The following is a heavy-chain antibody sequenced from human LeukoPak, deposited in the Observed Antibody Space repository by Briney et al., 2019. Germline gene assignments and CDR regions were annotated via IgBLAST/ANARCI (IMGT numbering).Heavy chain of an antibody. CDR3: AKDLDYDLNDAFDI. D-gene: IGHD3-3*01. CDR1: RFTFSSYS. Sequence: GGSLRLSCAASRFTFSSYSMNWVRQAPGKGLEWVAFIRYDGSNKYYADSVKGRFTISRDNAKNSLYLQMNSLRAEDTALYYCAKDLDYDLNDAFDIWGQGTMVTVSS. CDR2: IRYDGSNK. J-gene: IGHJ3*02. V-gene: IGHV3-30*02.